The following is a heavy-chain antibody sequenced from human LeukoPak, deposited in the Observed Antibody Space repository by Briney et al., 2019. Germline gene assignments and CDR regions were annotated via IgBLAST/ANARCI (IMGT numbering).Heavy chain of an antibody. D-gene: IGHD3-10*01. CDR3: AREMVLWFGELSYYFDY. CDR1: GFTFSSYW. Sequence: GGSLRLSCAASGFTFSSYWMSWVRQAPGKGLEWVANIKQDRSEKYYVDSVKGRFTISRDNAKNSLYLQMNSLRAEDTAVYYCAREMVLWFGELSYYFDYWGQGTLVTVSS. CDR2: IKQDRSEK. J-gene: IGHJ4*02. V-gene: IGHV3-7*01.